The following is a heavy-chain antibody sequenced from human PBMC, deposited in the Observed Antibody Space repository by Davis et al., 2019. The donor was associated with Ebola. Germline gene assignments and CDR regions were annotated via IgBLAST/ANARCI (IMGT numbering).Heavy chain of an antibody. V-gene: IGHV3-30-3*01. CDR1: GFTFSSYA. D-gene: IGHD2-21*02. CDR2: ISYDGSNK. CDR3: ARDLGVVTATPGDY. Sequence: PGGSLRLSCAASGFTFSSYAMHWVRQAPGKGLEWVAVISYDGSNKYYADSVKGRFTISRDNSKNTLYLQMNSLRAEDTAVYYCARDLGVVTATPGDYWGQGTLVTVSS. J-gene: IGHJ4*02.